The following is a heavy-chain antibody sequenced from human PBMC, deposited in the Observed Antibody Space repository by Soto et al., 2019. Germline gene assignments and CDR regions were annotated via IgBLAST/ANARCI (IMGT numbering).Heavy chain of an antibody. CDR2: INQDGSEK. CDR3: AKGGPYYYYGMDV. Sequence: GGSLRLSCAASEFTFNKFWMTWVRQAPGKGLECVANINQDGSEKYYVNSVKGRFTISRDNAKNSLYLQMNSLRAEDTAIYYCAKGGPYYYYGMDVWGQGTTVTVSS. D-gene: IGHD2-15*01. J-gene: IGHJ6*02. V-gene: IGHV3-7*03. CDR1: EFTFNKFW.